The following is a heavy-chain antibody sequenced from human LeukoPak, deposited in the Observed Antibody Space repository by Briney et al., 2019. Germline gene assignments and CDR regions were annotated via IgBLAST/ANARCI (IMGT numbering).Heavy chain of an antibody. V-gene: IGHV1-69*01. J-gene: IGHJ5*02. CDR2: IIPIFGTA. Sequence: SVKVSCKASGGTFSSYAISWVRQAPGQGLEWMGGIIPIFGTANYAQKFQGRVTITADESTSTAYMELSSLRSEDTAVYYCARAYAKSYYGSGSYPNWFDPWGQGTLVTVSS. CDR1: GGTFSSYA. CDR3: ARAYAKSYYGSGSYPNWFDP. D-gene: IGHD3-10*01.